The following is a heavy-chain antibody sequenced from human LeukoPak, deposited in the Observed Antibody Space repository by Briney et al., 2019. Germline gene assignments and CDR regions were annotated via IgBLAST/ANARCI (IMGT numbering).Heavy chain of an antibody. CDR1: GFTFSSYG. V-gene: IGHV3-30*03. CDR3: GRDPNGDYIGAFDM. CDR2: ISYDGSSK. D-gene: IGHD4-17*01. Sequence: GGSLRLSCAASGFTFSSYGMHWVRQAPGKGLEWVAVISYDGSSKYYADSVKGRFTISRDNSKNTLYLQMNSLRAEDTAVYYCGRDPNGDYIGAFDMWGQGTVVTVSS. J-gene: IGHJ3*02.